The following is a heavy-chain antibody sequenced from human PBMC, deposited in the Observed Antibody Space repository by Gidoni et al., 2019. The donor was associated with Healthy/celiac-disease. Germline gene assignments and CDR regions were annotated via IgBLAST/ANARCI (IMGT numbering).Heavy chain of an antibody. CDR1: GYSWTSYW. Sequence: EVQLVQSGAEVKKPGEYLTISCKGYGYSWTSYWIGWVRQRPWKGREWMGSIYPGYSDTRYSPSFQGQVTTSADKSISTAYLQWSSLKASDTAMYYCATGLRLGELSTYWGQGTLVTVSS. V-gene: IGHV5-51*01. D-gene: IGHD3-16*02. CDR3: ATGLRLGELSTY. CDR2: IYPGYSDT. J-gene: IGHJ4*02.